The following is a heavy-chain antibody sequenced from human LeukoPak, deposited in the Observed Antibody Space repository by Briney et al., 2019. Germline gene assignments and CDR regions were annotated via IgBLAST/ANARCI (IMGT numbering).Heavy chain of an antibody. V-gene: IGHV4-30-4*01. Sequence: SQTLSLTCAVSGGSIINDRNYLGWIRQPPGKGLEWIGNIHYTGSTYYNPSLKSRVTISVDTSKNQFSLKLSSVTAADTAVYYCARCHSNDWTFEAWGQGTLVTVSS. D-gene: IGHD6-19*01. CDR3: ARCHSNDWTFEA. J-gene: IGHJ5*02. CDR2: IHYTGST. CDR1: GGSIINDRNY.